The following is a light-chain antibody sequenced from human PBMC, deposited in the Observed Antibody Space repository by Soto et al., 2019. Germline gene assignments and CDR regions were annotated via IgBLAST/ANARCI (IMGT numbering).Light chain of an antibody. CDR1: SSDVGGWNY. V-gene: IGLV2-8*01. J-gene: IGLJ3*02. Sequence: QSVLTQPPSASGSPGQSVSISCTGTSSDVGGWNYVSWYQQHPGKAPKLMIYEVSKRPSGVPDRFSGSKSGSTASLTVSGLQADDEADYYCSSYAGSNIWVFGGGTKLTVL. CDR3: SSYAGSNIWV. CDR2: EVS.